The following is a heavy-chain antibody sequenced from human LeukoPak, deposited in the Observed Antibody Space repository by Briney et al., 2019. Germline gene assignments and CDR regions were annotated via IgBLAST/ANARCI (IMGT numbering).Heavy chain of an antibody. CDR3: AKDAIVRDYSNSDY. CDR1: GYTFTNYY. Sequence: ASVKVSCKASGYTFTNYYIHWVRQAPGQGLEWMGWINPNSGGTNYAQKFQGRVTMTRDTSISTAYMELSGLTSDDTAVYYCAKDAIVRDYSNSDYWGQGTLVTVSS. V-gene: IGHV1-2*02. D-gene: IGHD4-11*01. J-gene: IGHJ4*02. CDR2: INPNSGGT.